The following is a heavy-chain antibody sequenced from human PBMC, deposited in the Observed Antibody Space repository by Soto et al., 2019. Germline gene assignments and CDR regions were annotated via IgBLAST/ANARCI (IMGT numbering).Heavy chain of an antibody. CDR3: AKDFVSGYSYGPFDY. Sequence: GSLRLSCAASVFTFSRYGMHWVRQAPGKGLEWVAVISYDGSNKYYADSVKGRFTISRDNSKNTLYLQMNSLRAEDTAVYYCAKDFVSGYSYGPFDYWGQGTLVTVSS. CDR1: VFTFSRYG. CDR2: ISYDGSNK. J-gene: IGHJ4*02. D-gene: IGHD5-18*01. V-gene: IGHV3-30*18.